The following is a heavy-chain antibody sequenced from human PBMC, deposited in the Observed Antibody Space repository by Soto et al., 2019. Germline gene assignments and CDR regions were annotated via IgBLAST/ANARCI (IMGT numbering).Heavy chain of an antibody. Sequence: QVQLVESGGGVVQPGRSLRLSCAASGFTFSSYAMHWVRQAPGKGLEWVAVISYDGSNKYYADSVKGRFTISRDNSKNTRYLQMNSRRAEDTAVYYCARDRDVDYNWFDPWGRGTLVTVSS. V-gene: IGHV3-30-3*01. J-gene: IGHJ5*02. CDR2: ISYDGSNK. D-gene: IGHD4-17*01. CDR1: GFTFSSYA. CDR3: ARDRDVDYNWFDP.